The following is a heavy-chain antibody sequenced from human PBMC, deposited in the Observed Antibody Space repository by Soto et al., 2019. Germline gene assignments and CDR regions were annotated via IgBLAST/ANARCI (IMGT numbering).Heavy chain of an antibody. Sequence: PTEPLSLTCAVYGVSFSGYYWSWIRQPPGKGLEWIGEINHSGSTNYNPSLKSRVTISIDTSKNQFSLKLSSVTAADTAVYYCASGPYSSSSSLDYWGQGTLVNVSS. J-gene: IGHJ4*02. CDR1: GVSFSGYY. CDR2: INHSGST. V-gene: IGHV4-34*01. D-gene: IGHD6-6*01. CDR3: ASGPYSSSSSLDY.